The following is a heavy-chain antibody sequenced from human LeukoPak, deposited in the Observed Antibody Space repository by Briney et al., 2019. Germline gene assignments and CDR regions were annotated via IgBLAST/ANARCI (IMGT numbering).Heavy chain of an antibody. D-gene: IGHD1-26*01. V-gene: IGHV3-23*01. CDR3: AKAFGRATYDF. CDR2: ISGSGVNT. J-gene: IGHJ4*02. Sequence: GGSLRLSCAASGFTFSSHTMGWVRQAPGKGLEWVSGISGSGVNTYYADSVKGRFTISRDNSENTLYLQMDSLRAEDTAVYYCAKAFGRATYDFWGQGILATVSS. CDR1: GFTFSSHT.